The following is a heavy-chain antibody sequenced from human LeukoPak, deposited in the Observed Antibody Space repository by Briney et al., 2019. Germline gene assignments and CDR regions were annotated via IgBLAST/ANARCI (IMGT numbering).Heavy chain of an antibody. CDR1: GGTLISYG. J-gene: IGHJ4*02. V-gene: IGHV1-69*04. Sequence: SVKVSCKASGGTLISYGFSGVRQAPGQGLEWMGRIIAMHYIANFAQKFQGRVTITADKSTRTVYLDLSSLRSEDTAVYYCARDCSGATCPLDNWGQGTVVRVSS. D-gene: IGHD2-15*01. CDR3: ARDCSGATCPLDN. CDR2: IIAMHYIA.